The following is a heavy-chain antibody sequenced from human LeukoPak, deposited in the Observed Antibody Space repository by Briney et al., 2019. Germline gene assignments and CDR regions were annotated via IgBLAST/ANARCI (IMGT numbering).Heavy chain of an antibody. Sequence: QPGGSLRLSCAVSGFTFSSHWMNWVRQAPGKGLEWVANKNQDGSDQHYVDSVKGRFTISRDNAKNSLYLQMNSLRAEDTAVYFCGRGHTVTYWGQGTLVTVSS. CDR3: GRGHTVTY. CDR1: GFTFSSHW. V-gene: IGHV3-7*01. D-gene: IGHD4-17*01. J-gene: IGHJ4*02. CDR2: KNQDGSDQ.